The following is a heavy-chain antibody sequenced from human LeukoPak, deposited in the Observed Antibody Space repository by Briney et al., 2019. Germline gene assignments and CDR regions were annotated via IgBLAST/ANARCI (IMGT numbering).Heavy chain of an antibody. D-gene: IGHD7-27*01. J-gene: IGHJ4*02. CDR2: ITTSDGNT. V-gene: IGHV3-23*01. CDR3: AKDGGLWVSAHWGDS. CDR1: GFTFSSYT. Sequence: GGSLRLSCAASGFTFSSYTMSWIRQAPGKGLEWASTITTSDGNTYYADSVKGRFTVSRDNSKNTLFLQMNSLRAEDTAVYYCAKDGGLWVSAHWGDSWGRGTLVTVSS.